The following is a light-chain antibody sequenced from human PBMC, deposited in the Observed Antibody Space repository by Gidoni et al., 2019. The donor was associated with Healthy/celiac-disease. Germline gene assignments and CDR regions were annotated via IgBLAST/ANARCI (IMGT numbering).Light chain of an antibody. V-gene: IGKV2-28*01. CDR3: MQALQIALT. J-gene: IGKJ4*01. Sequence: DIVMTQSPLSLPVTPGEPASISCRSSQSLLHSNGYNYLDWYLKEPGQSPQLLIDWGSNRASGVPDRFSGSGSGTDFTLKISRVEALDVGVYYCMQALQIALTFGGGTKVEIK. CDR1: QSLLHSNGYNY. CDR2: WGS.